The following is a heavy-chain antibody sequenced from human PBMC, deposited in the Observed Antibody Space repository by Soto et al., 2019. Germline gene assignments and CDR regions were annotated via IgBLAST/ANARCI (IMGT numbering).Heavy chain of an antibody. V-gene: IGHV3-30-3*01. J-gene: IGHJ6*02. CDR2: ISYDGSNK. D-gene: IGHD3-16*01. CDR3: ARELETPFRRATLDV. Sequence: GWSLRLSCAASGFTFSSYAMHWVRQAPGKGLEWVAVISYDGSNKYYADSVKGRFTISRDNSKNTLYLQMNSLRAEDTAVYYFARELETPFRRATLDVPCQGTTLTLSS. CDR1: GFTFSSYA.